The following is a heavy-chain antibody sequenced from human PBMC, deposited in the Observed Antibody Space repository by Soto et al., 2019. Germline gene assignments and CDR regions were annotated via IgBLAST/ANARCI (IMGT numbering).Heavy chain of an antibody. CDR3: ARGRGYCSSTSCYKRPYYYYYGMDV. Sequence: QVQLQQWGAGLLKPSETLSLTCAVYGGSFSGYYWSWIRQPPGKGLEWIGEINHSGSTNYNPSLXXRAXXXLDTSKTQFAXXLXSXXAADTAVYDCARGRGYCSSTSCYKRPYYYYYGMDVWGQGTTVTVSS. CDR2: INHSGST. V-gene: IGHV4-34*01. CDR1: GGSFSGYY. J-gene: IGHJ6*02. D-gene: IGHD2-2*02.